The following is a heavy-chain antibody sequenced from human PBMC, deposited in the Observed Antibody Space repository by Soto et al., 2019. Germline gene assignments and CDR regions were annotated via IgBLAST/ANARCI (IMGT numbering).Heavy chain of an antibody. J-gene: IGHJ3*02. CDR3: AHPRGYGVFDAYDI. CDR1: GFTFSTYA. V-gene: IGHV3-23*01. Sequence: GGSLRLSCVGSGFTFSTYAMSWVRQAPGKGLEWVSALTPSGGETYYADSVKGRFTISRDNSMNALYLQMNSLRIEDTAVYYCAHPRGYGVFDAYDIWGQGTMVTV. D-gene: IGHD4-17*01. CDR2: LTPSGGET.